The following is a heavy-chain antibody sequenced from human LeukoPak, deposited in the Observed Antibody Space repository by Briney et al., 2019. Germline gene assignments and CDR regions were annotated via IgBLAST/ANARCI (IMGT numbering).Heavy chain of an antibody. V-gene: IGHV1-46*01. J-gene: IGHJ4*02. CDR3: ARKPPPYSGYDEFDY. D-gene: IGHD5-12*01. CDR1: GYTFTSYY. CDR2: INPSGGST. Sequence: ASVKVSCKASGYTFTSYYMHWVRQAPGQGLEWMGIINPSGGSTSYAQKFQGRVTMTRDMSTSTVYMELSSLRSEDTAVYYCARKPPPYSGYDEFDYWGQGTLVTVSS.